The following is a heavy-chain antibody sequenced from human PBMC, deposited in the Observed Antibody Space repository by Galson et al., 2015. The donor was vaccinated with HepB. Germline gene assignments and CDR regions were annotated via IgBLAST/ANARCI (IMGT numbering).Heavy chain of an antibody. CDR1: GYSFTSYW. J-gene: IGHJ4*02. D-gene: IGHD3-10*01. Sequence: QSGAEVKKPGESLKISCKGSGYSFTSYWIGWVRQMPGKGLEWMGIIYPGDSDTRYSPSFQGQVTISADKSISTAYLQWSSLKASDTAMYYCARRVTMVRGVIPYFDYWGQGTLVTVSS. CDR2: IYPGDSDT. V-gene: IGHV5-51*01. CDR3: ARRVTMVRGVIPYFDY.